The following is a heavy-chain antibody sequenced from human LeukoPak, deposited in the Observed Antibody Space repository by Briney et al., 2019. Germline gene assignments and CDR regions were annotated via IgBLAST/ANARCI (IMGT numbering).Heavy chain of an antibody. CDR2: ISTSGNT. CDR1: GGSISSYY. CDR3: ARLSIVARLYHFDY. J-gene: IGHJ4*02. V-gene: IGHV4-4*09. D-gene: IGHD6-6*01. Sequence: SETLSLTCTVSGGSISSYYWSWIRQPPGKGLEWIGYISTSGNTNYNPSLKSRATISVDTSKNQLSLKLSSVTAADTAVYYCARLSIVARLYHFDYWGQGTLVTVSS.